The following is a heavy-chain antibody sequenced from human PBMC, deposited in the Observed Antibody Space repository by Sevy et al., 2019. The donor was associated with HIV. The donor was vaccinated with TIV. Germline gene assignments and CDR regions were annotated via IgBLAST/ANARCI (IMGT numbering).Heavy chain of an antibody. CDR1: GGSIDSGSYT. D-gene: IGHD4-17*01. CDR2: IYHSGST. V-gene: IGHV4-30-2*01. Sequence: SETLSLTCVVSGGSIDSGSYTWNWIRQPPGKGLEWIGYIYHSGSTYYNPSLKSRVTISIDRSKNQFSLKLSSVTAADTAVYYCASHGGTVTTPGAFDIWGQGTMVTVSS. CDR3: ASHGGTVTTPGAFDI. J-gene: IGHJ3*02.